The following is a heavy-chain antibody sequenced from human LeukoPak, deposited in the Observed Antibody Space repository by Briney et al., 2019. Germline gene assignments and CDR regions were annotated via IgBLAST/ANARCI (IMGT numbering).Heavy chain of an antibody. V-gene: IGHV4-61*01. CDR2: IYYSGST. J-gene: IGHJ6*04. CDR1: GGSVSSGSYY. Sequence: SETLSLTCTVSGGSVSSGSYYWSWIRQPPGKGLEWIGYIYYSGSTNYNPSLKSRVTISVDTSKNQFSLKLSSVTAADTAVYYCAGGSGSYYYYGMDVRGKGTTVTVSS. CDR3: AGGSGSYYYYGMDV. D-gene: IGHD3-10*01.